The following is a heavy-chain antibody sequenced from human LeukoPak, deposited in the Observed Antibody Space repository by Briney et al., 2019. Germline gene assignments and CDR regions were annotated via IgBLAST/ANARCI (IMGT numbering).Heavy chain of an antibody. J-gene: IGHJ4*02. Sequence: GRSLRLSCVASGFTFDDYAMHWVRQAPGKGLEWVSGISWNSGSIGYADSVKGRFTISRDNAKNSLYLQMNSLRAEDTALYYCAKDIAHYYDSSGYYYGPFDYWGQGTLVTVSS. CDR2: ISWNSGSI. CDR1: GFTFDDYA. D-gene: IGHD3-22*01. CDR3: AKDIAHYYDSSGYYYGPFDY. V-gene: IGHV3-9*01.